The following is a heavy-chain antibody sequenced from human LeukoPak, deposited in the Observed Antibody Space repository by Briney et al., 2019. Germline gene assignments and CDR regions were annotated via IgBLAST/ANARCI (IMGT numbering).Heavy chain of an antibody. Sequence: SVKVSCKASGGTFSSYAISWVRQAPGQGLEWMGRIIPIFGTANYAQKFQGRVTITTDESTSTAYMELSSLRSEDTAVYYCARDPHYDFWSGYETTNWLDPWGQGTLVTVSS. D-gene: IGHD3-3*01. CDR2: IIPIFGTA. V-gene: IGHV1-69*05. CDR1: GGTFSSYA. J-gene: IGHJ5*02. CDR3: ARDPHYDFWSGYETTNWLDP.